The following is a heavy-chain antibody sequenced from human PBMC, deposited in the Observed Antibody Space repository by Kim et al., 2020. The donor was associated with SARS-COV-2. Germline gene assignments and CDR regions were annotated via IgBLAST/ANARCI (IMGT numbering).Heavy chain of an antibody. CDR3: ARRRSYYGSGSYDVDS. V-gene: IGHV4-34*01. D-gene: IGHD3-10*01. J-gene: IGHJ4*02. Sequence: SLKRRVTISVDTSKNQFSLKLSSVTAADTAVYYCARRRSYYGSGSYDVDSWGQGTLVTVSS.